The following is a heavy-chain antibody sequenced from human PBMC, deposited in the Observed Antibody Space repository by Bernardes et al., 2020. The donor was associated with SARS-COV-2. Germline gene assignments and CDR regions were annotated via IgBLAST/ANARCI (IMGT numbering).Heavy chain of an antibody. V-gene: IGHV4-61*01. J-gene: IGHJ6*02. CDR2: ISYNGNT. Sequence: SETLPLTCTVSGGSVNSDTYYWAWIRQPPGKGLEWIGHISYNGNTKYNPSLKSRVTMSVDTSKNQFSLKLSSVTAADTAVYYCARLIGYYGSGSYYRDYYYYGMDVWGQGTTVTVSS. CDR1: GGSVNSDTYY. D-gene: IGHD3-10*01. CDR3: ARLIGYYGSGSYYRDYYYYGMDV.